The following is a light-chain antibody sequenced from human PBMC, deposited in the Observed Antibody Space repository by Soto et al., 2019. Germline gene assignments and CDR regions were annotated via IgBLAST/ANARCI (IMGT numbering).Light chain of an antibody. CDR3: QQRNSWPLT. J-gene: IGKJ4*01. CDR2: DAS. V-gene: IGKV3-11*01. Sequence: EIVLTQSPATLSLSPGERATLSCRASQNVRSYLAWYQKKPGQPPRLLISDASNSATDVPVRFSGSGSGTDFTLTISSLAPEDFAIYYCQQRNSWPLTFGGGTKVEIK. CDR1: QNVRSY.